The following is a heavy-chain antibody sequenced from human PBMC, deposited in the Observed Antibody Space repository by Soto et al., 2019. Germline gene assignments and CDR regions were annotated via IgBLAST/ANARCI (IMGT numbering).Heavy chain of an antibody. J-gene: IGHJ4*02. Sequence: EVQLLESGGALVQPGGSLRLSCAASGFAFNTHALSWVRQAPGKGLKWVSSITNTGTTTYYADSVKGRFTISRDNSNNTLYLQMNSLRAEDTAVYYCAKGVASGATKSIDCWGQGTLGTVAS. CDR1: GFAFNTHA. CDR2: ITNTGTTT. CDR3: AKGVASGATKSIDC. D-gene: IGHD4-17*01. V-gene: IGHV3-23*01.